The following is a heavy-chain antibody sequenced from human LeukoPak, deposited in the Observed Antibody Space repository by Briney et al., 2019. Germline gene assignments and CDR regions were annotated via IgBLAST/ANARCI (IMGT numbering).Heavy chain of an antibody. V-gene: IGHV6-1*01. J-gene: IGHJ4*02. CDR2: TYYRSKWYN. CDR3: ARGAGAWRVVYFDY. Sequence: QTLSLTCAISGDSVSSNSAAWNWIRQSPSRGLEWLGRTYYRSKWYNDYAVSVKSRITINPDTSKNQFSLQLNSVTPEDTAVYYCARGAGAWRVVYFDYRGQGTLVTVSS. CDR1: GDSVSSNSAA. D-gene: IGHD2-15*01.